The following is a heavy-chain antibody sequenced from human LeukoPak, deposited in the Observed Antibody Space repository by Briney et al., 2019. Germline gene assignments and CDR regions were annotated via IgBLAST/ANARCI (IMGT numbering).Heavy chain of an antibody. CDR2: INQDGTKE. Sequence: PGGSLRLSCIASGFPFRKDWMTWVRQAPGKGLEWVANINQDGTKEYYVDSVKGRFTISRDNAKTSVFLQMNSLRAEDMAVYYCARRRVAKDLWGQGTLVTVSS. CDR1: GFPFRKDW. V-gene: IGHV3-7*01. J-gene: IGHJ4*02. D-gene: IGHD2-21*01. CDR3: ARRRVAKDL.